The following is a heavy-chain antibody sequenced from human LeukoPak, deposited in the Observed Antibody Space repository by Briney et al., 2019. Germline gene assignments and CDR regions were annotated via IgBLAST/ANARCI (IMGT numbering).Heavy chain of an antibody. CDR3: ARVDYGDYGFDY. Sequence: GGSLRLSCAASGFTFSSYAMSWARQAPGKGLEWVSAISGSGGTTYYADSVKGRFTISRDNSKNTLYLQMNSLRAEDTAVYYCARVDYGDYGFDYWGQGTLVTVSS. J-gene: IGHJ4*02. CDR1: GFTFSSYA. V-gene: IGHV3-23*01. CDR2: ISGSGGTT. D-gene: IGHD4-17*01.